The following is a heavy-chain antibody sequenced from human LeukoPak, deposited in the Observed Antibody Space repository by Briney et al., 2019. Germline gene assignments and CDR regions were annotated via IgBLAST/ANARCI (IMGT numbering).Heavy chain of an antibody. Sequence: GGSLRLSCAASGFSFDEYAMHWVRQVPGKGLEWVSGISYSSETIGYVDSAKGRFTISRDSAKKSLYLQMNSLRAEDTALYYCTKDRGGSSQLGDAFDVWGQGTMVSVSS. CDR2: ISYSSETI. V-gene: IGHV3-9*01. CDR3: TKDRGGSSQLGDAFDV. D-gene: IGHD1-26*01. CDR1: GFSFDEYA. J-gene: IGHJ3*01.